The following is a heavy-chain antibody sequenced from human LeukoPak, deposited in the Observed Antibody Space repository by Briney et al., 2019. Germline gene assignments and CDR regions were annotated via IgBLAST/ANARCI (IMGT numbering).Heavy chain of an antibody. CDR2: IYYSGST. CDR3: ARAHYYDSSGYYSAKYAFDI. J-gene: IGHJ3*02. D-gene: IGHD3-22*01. CDR1: GGSISSYY. V-gene: IGHV4-59*01. Sequence: PSETLSLTCTVSGGSISSYYWSWIRQPPGKGLEWIGYIYYSGSTNYNPSLKSRVTISVDTSKNQFSLKLSSVTAADTAVYYRARAHYYDSSGYYSAKYAFDIWGQGTMVTVSS.